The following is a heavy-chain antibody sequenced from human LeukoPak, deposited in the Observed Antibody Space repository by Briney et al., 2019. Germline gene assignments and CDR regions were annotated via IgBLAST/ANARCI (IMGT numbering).Heavy chain of an antibody. CDR3: TTRRQDGW. CDR1: GFTFSDAW. CDR2: IKSKSDGGTI. V-gene: IGHV3-15*01. J-gene: IGHJ4*02. Sequence: PGGSLRLSCVGPGFTFSDAWMSWVRQAPGKGLEWVGRIKSKSDGGTIDYAAHVKGRFTISRDDSRNTLYLKMNSLKTEDTDVYYCTTRRQDGWWGQGTLVTVS. D-gene: IGHD2-15*01.